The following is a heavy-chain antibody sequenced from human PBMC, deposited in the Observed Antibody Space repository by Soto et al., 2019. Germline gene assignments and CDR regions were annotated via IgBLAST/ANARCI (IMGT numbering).Heavy chain of an antibody. V-gene: IGHV3-74*01. J-gene: IGHJ5*01. CDR2: ISSDGNIT. Sequence: EVQLVESGGGLVQPGGCLRLSCAASGFTLRSYWMHWVRQVSGNGLMWVSRISSDGNITTYADSVKGRFTISRDNGNNPLYLQMSSLGAEGTGLYYCVREVATNGPALDSWGQGTLVTVSS. CDR3: VREVATNGPALDS. CDR1: GFTLRSYW. D-gene: IGHD5-12*01.